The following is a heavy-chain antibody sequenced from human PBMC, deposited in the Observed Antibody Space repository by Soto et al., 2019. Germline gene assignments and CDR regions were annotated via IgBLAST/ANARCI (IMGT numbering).Heavy chain of an antibody. CDR1: GGSISSYY. Sequence: SETLSLTCTVSGGSISSYYWSWIRQPPGKGLEWIGYIYYSGSTNYNPSLKSRVTISVDTSKNQFSLKLSSVTAADTAVYYCARAGIQLWSDFDYWGQGTLVTVS. CDR2: IYYSGST. J-gene: IGHJ4*02. V-gene: IGHV4-59*01. D-gene: IGHD5-18*01. CDR3: ARAGIQLWSDFDY.